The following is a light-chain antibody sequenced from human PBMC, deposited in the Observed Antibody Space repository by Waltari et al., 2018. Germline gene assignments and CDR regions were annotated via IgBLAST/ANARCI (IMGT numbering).Light chain of an antibody. CDR2: VAS. CDR1: RSVDSSF. J-gene: IGKJ1*01. V-gene: IGKV3-20*01. Sequence: DIVLTQSPGTLSLSPGERATLSCRASRSVDSSFLAWYQQKPGQAPRLLIYVASSGAAGIPDRFSGSGSGTDFTLTIRRLEPEDFAVYYCQQYGSSPWTFGQGTKVEFK. CDR3: QQYGSSPWT.